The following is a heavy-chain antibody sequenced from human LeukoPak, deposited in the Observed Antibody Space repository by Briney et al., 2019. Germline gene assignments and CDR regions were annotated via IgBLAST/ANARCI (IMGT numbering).Heavy chain of an antibody. D-gene: IGHD3-3*01. CDR2: INPNRCKT. V-gene: IGHV1-8*03. CDR3: ARVHSEHCDFWIGSRSHYYCCFMVV. CDR1: GYIFTSYE. J-gene: IGHJ6*03. Sequence: VSVRVCCKPSGYIFTSYEINGVREATGQRREWMGWINPNRCKTVYAQKYPRRVSITRNTPISTAYMDLSRLRAVETPVHLCARVHSEHCDFWIGSRSHYYCCFMVVWGKGTKVTVSS.